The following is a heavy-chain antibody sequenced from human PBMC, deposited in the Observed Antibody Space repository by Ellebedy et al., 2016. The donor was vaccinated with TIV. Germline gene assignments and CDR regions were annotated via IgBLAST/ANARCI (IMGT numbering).Heavy chain of an antibody. J-gene: IGHJ1*01. D-gene: IGHD2-15*01. CDR2: IYPGDSGT. Sequence: GESLKISXKGSGYSFTSNWIGWVRQMPGKGLEWMAIIYPGDSGTKYSPSFQGQVTISVDKSISTAYLQWNSLKASDTAMYYCARQGSCSGGSCSRYFQHWGQGTLVTVSS. CDR3: ARQGSCSGGSCSRYFQH. V-gene: IGHV5-51*01. CDR1: GYSFTSNW.